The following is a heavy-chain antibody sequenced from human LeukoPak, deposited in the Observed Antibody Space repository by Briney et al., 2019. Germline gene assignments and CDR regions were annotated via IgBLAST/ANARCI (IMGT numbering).Heavy chain of an antibody. CDR3: ARDITYYDFWSGYYTEDNYGMDV. Sequence: GGSLRLSCAASGFTFDDYGMSWVRQAPGKGLEWVSYISSSSSTIYYADSVKGRFTISRDNAKNSLYLQMNSLRAEDTAVYYCARDITYYDFWSGYYTEDNYGMDVWGQGTTVTVSS. D-gene: IGHD3-3*01. V-gene: IGHV3-48*01. CDR1: GFTFDDYG. CDR2: ISSSSSTI. J-gene: IGHJ6*02.